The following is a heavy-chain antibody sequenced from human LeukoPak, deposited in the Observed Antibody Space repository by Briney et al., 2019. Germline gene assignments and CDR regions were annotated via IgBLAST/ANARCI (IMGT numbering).Heavy chain of an antibody. Sequence: PGGSLRLSCAASGFTFSSYGMHWVRQAPGKGLEWVAVISYDGSNKYYADSVKGRFTISRDNSKNTLYLQMNSLRAEDTAVYYCAKEPWSPYGSGDYYYYYMDVWGKGTTVTVSS. CDR2: ISYDGSNK. J-gene: IGHJ6*03. CDR1: GFTFSSYG. CDR3: AKEPWSPYGSGDYYYYYMDV. V-gene: IGHV3-30*18. D-gene: IGHD3-10*01.